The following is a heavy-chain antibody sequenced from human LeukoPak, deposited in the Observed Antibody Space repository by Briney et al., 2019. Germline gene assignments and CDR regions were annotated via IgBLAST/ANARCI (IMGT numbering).Heavy chain of an antibody. CDR2: FDPEDGET. Sequence: GASVKVSCKVSGYTLTELSMHWVRQAPGKGLEWMGGFDPEDGETIYAQKFQGRVTMTEDTSTDTAYMELSSLRSEDTAVYYCATARIHDILTGYLPDYWGQGTLVTVSS. J-gene: IGHJ4*02. V-gene: IGHV1-24*01. CDR1: GYTLTELS. D-gene: IGHD3-9*01. CDR3: ATARIHDILTGYLPDY.